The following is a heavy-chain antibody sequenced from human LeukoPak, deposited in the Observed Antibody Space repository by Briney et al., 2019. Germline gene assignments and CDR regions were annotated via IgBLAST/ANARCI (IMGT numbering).Heavy chain of an antibody. CDR1: GFTFSGST. CDR2: ISTSSSYI. CDR3: ARANGSVDAFDI. V-gene: IGHV3-21*01. J-gene: IGHJ3*02. D-gene: IGHD1-26*01. Sequence: ARYLRLSCVASGFTFSGSTMNWVRQAPGKGLEWVSFISTSSSYIYYADSVKGRFTISRDNAKNSLYLQMNSLRAEDTAVYYCARANGSVDAFDIWGQGTMVTVSS.